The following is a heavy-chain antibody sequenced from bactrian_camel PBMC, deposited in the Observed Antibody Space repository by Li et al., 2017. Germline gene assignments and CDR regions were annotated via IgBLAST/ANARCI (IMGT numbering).Heavy chain of an antibody. CDR2: MGPDGST. CDR1: GFTSNRCD. Sequence: ESGGGTVQAGGSLRISCTARGFTSNRCDMDWYRQAAGKERELVSTMGPDGSTAYADSVKGRFTISRDNAKNTVSLQMNSPKPEDTAMYYCAADERSYSRYTWTAPARYRDWGQGTQVTVS. D-gene: IGHD6*01. CDR3: AADERSYSRYTWTAPARYRD. J-gene: IGHJ4*01. V-gene: IGHV3S55*01.